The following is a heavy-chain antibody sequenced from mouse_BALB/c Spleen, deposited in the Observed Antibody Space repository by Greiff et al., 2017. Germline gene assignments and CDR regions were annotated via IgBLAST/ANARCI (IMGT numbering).Heavy chain of an antibody. CDR2: IDPANGNT. D-gene: IGHD2-4*01. V-gene: IGHV14-3*02. Sequence: EVKLVESGVELVKPGASVKLSCTASGFNIKDTYMHWVKQRPEQGLEWIGRIDPANGNTKYDPKFQGKATITADTSSNTAYLQLSSLTSEDTAVYYCARSDDYDDAMDYWGQGTSVTVSS. CDR3: ARSDDYDDAMDY. CDR1: GFNIKDTY. J-gene: IGHJ4*01.